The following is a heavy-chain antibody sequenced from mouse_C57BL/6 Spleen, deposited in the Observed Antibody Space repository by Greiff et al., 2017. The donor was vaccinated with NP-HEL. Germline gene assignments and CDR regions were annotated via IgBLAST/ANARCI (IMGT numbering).Heavy chain of an antibody. D-gene: IGHD3-1*01. Sequence: QVQLQQPGAELVRPGSSVKLSCKASGYTFTSYWMDWVKQRPGQGLEWIGNIYPSDSETHYNQKFKDKATLTVDKSSSTAYMQLSSLTSEDSAVYYCARRSRYYVDYWGQGTTLTVSS. V-gene: IGHV1-61*01. CDR2: IYPSDSET. J-gene: IGHJ2*01. CDR1: GYTFTSYW. CDR3: ARRSRYYVDY.